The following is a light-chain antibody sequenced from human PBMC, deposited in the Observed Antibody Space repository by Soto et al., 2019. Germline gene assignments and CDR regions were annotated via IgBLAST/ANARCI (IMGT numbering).Light chain of an antibody. CDR2: VAS. V-gene: IGKV1-17*01. J-gene: IGKJ1*01. CDR1: QGIGND. CDR3: QQYYSYPKT. Sequence: QSPSSLSASVRDRVTITCRASQGIGNDLGWYQQKPGKAPKRLIYVASSLQSGVPSRFSGSGSGTDFTLTISCLQSEELATYYCQQYYSYPKTSGQGTKV.